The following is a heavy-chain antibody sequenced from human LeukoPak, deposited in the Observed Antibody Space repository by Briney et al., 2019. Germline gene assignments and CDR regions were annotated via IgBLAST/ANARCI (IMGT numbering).Heavy chain of an antibody. V-gene: IGHV5-51*01. J-gene: IGHJ3*02. Sequence: GESLKISCKGSGYSFTNYWIGWVRQMPGKGLEWMGIIYPGDSDTRYSPSFLGQVTISADKSISTAYLQWSSLKASDTAMYYCARRSSGWLPRNAFDIWGQGTMVTVSS. CDR3: ARRSSGWLPRNAFDI. D-gene: IGHD6-19*01. CDR2: IYPGDSDT. CDR1: GYSFTNYW.